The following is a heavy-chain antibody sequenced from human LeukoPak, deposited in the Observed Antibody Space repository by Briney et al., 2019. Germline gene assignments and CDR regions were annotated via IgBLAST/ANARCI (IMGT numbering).Heavy chain of an antibody. V-gene: IGHV1-18*01. CDR1: AYIFRNYG. J-gene: IGHJ1*01. D-gene: IGHD4-17*01. CDR3: ARVEPVTYGGGLYFEH. Sequence: ASVNVSFTTSAYIFRNYGITWVRQAPGQGLEWMGWISVDNGNTHNSPKLQGRVTITIDSSTATAYIELRGLRFDDTAVYYCARVEPVTYGGGLYFEHWGQGSLVIVSS. CDR2: ISVDNGNT.